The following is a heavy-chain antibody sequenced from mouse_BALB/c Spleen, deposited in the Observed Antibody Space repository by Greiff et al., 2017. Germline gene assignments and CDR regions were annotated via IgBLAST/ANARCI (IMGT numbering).Heavy chain of an antibody. V-gene: IGHV14-4*02. Sequence: EVQLQQSGAELVRSGASVKLSCTASGFNIKDYYMHWVKQRPEQGLEWIGWIDPENGDTEYAPKFQGKATMTADTSSNTAYLQLSSLTSEDTAVYYCNAYGNYNDYWGQGTTLTVSS. D-gene: IGHD2-1*01. J-gene: IGHJ2*01. CDR2: IDPENGDT. CDR3: NAYGNYNDY. CDR1: GFNIKDYY.